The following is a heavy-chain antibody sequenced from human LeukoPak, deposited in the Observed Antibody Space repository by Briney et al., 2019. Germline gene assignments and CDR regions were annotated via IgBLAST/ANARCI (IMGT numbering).Heavy chain of an antibody. Sequence: GGSLRLSCAASGFTFSSYAMSWVRQAPGRGLEWVSAISGSGGSTYYADSVKGRFTISRDNSKNTLYLQMNSLRAEDTAVYYCAKKVMVRGVSDYFDYWGQGTLVTVSS. V-gene: IGHV3-23*01. J-gene: IGHJ4*02. CDR2: ISGSGGST. D-gene: IGHD3-10*01. CDR3: AKKVMVRGVSDYFDY. CDR1: GFTFSSYA.